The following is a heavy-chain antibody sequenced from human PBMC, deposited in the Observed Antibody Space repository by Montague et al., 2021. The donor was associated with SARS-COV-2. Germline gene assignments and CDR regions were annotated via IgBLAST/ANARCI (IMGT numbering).Heavy chain of an antibody. CDR1: GGSFSTYS. D-gene: IGHD3-10*01. V-gene: IGHV4-34*01. CDR3: ARLGDGVVPSPILGVGPYYSYYYMDV. Sequence: SETLSLTCAVHGGSFSTYSWNWIRQPPGKGLEWIGEIHHGGSTNYNPSLKSRVTISADTSKNQCSLKLTSVAAADTAVYYCARLGDGVVPSPILGVGPYYSYYYMDVWGKGTTVTVSS. J-gene: IGHJ6*03. CDR2: IHHGGST.